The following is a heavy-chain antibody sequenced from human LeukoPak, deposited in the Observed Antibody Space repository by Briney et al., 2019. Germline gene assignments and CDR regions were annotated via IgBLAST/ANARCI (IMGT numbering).Heavy chain of an antibody. CDR3: ARSGYCSGGSCYDAFDI. V-gene: IGHV5-51*01. Sequence: GESLKISCKGSGYSFPNYWIGWVRQMPGKGLEWMGIIYPGDSDTRYSPSFQGQVTISADKSISTAYLQWSSLKASDTAMYYCARSGYCSGGSCYDAFDIWGQGTMVTVSS. CDR1: GYSFPNYW. J-gene: IGHJ3*02. CDR2: IYPGDSDT. D-gene: IGHD2-15*01.